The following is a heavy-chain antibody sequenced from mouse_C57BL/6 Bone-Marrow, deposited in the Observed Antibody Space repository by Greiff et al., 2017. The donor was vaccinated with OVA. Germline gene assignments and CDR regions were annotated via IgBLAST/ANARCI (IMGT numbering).Heavy chain of an antibody. CDR3: AREENETVVATDYAMDY. J-gene: IGHJ4*01. V-gene: IGHV1-69*01. CDR1: GYTFTSYW. D-gene: IGHD1-1*01. Sequence: QVQLQQPGAELVMPGASVKLSCKASGYTFTSYWMHWVKQRPGQGLEWIGEIDPSDSYTNYNQKFKGKSTLTVDKSSSTAYMQLSSLTSEDSAVYYCAREENETVVATDYAMDYWGQGTSVTVSS. CDR2: IDPSDSYT.